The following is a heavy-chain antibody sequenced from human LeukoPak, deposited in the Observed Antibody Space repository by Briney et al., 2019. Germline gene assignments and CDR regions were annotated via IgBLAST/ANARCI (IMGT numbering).Heavy chain of an antibody. Sequence: PGVSLRLSCAASGFTFTDFYMSWIRQAPGKGLEWVSYISISGTTIYYADSVKGRFTFSRDNAKNSLYLQMNSLRAEDTAVYYCARTGRLQYGDYVAFDYWGQGNLVTVSS. CDR1: GFTFTDFY. J-gene: IGHJ4*02. CDR2: ISISGTTI. D-gene: IGHD4-17*01. CDR3: ARTGRLQYGDYVAFDY. V-gene: IGHV3-11*01.